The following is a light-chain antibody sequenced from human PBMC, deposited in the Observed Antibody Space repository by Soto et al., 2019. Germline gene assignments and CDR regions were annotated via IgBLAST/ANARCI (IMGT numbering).Light chain of an antibody. CDR1: QSVSTY. Sequence: LVFTQSPVTVSFSRVGRATLSCRASQSVSTYLAWYRQVPGQPPRLLIYDTTNRAAGIPPRFSGSRSGTDFTLTISSVEPEDFALYYCHQRNTFGQGTRLEIK. V-gene: IGKV3-11*01. CDR3: HQRNT. CDR2: DTT. J-gene: IGKJ5*01.